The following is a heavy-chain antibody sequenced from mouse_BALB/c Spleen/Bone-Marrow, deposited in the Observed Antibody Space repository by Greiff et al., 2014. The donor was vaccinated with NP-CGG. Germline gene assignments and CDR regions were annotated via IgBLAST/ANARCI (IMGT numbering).Heavy chain of an antibody. D-gene: IGHD2-3*01. J-gene: IGHJ1*01. CDR1: GYTFTSYV. CDR3: ARTPIYDGYYWFFDV. V-gene: IGHV1-14*01. Sequence: EVQLQQSGPELVKPGASVKMSCKASGYTFTSYVMHWVKQKPGQGLEWIGYINPYNDGTKYNEKFKDKAARTSDKSSSTAYMELSSLTSEDSAVYYCARTPIYDGYYWFFDVWGAGTTVTVSS. CDR2: INPYNDGT.